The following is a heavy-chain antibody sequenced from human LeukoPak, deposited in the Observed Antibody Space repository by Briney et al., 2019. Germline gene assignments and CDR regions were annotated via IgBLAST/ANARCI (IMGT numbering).Heavy chain of an antibody. CDR2: ISYDGSNK. J-gene: IGHJ4*02. D-gene: IGHD6-13*01. V-gene: IGHV3-30*04. Sequence: PGRSLRLSCAASGFTFSSYAMPWVRQAPGKGLEWVAVISYDGSNKYYADSVKGRFTISRDNSKNTLYLQMNSLRAEDTAVYYCARGGWGMSAAGQGEIDYWGQGTLVTVSS. CDR3: ARGGWGMSAAGQGEIDY. CDR1: GFTFSSYA.